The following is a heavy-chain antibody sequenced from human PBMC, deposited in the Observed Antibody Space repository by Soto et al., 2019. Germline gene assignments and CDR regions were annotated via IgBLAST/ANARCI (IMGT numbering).Heavy chain of an antibody. J-gene: IGHJ4*02. D-gene: IGHD2-2*02. CDR1: GGTFSSYA. V-gene: IGHV1-69*01. Sequence: QVQLVQSGAEVKKPESSVKVSCKASGGTFSSYAISWVRQAPGQGLEWMGGIIPIFGTANYAQKFQGRVTITADESTSTAYMELSSLRSEDTAVYYCASAVGYCSSTSCYIPDYWGQGTLVTVSS. CDR2: IIPIFGTA. CDR3: ASAVGYCSSTSCYIPDY.